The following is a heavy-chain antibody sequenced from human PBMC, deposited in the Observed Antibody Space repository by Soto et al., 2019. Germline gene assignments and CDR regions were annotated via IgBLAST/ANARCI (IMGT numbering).Heavy chain of an antibody. J-gene: IGHJ3*02. V-gene: IGHV1-18*01. Sequence: ASVKVSCKASGYTFTSYGISWVRQAPGQGLEWMGWISAYNGNTNYAQRLQGRVTMTTDTSTSTAYMELRSLRSDDTAVYYCARAQHPNDAFDIWGQGTMVTVSS. CDR2: ISAYNGNT. CDR1: GYTFTSYG. CDR3: ARAQHPNDAFDI.